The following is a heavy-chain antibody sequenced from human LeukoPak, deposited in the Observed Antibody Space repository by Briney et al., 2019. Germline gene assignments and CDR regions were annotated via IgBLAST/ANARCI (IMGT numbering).Heavy chain of an antibody. CDR1: GYIFTDYY. D-gene: IGHD1-7*01. Sequence: ASVKVSCKASGYIFTDYYVHWVRQAPGQGLEWMGWINPNSADTSYAQKFRGRVIMTRDTSINTAYVVLSGLKSDDTAVYYCARPLTGTSWYYFDYWGQGTLVTVSS. J-gene: IGHJ4*02. CDR3: ARPLTGTSWYYFDY. V-gene: IGHV1-2*02. CDR2: INPNSADT.